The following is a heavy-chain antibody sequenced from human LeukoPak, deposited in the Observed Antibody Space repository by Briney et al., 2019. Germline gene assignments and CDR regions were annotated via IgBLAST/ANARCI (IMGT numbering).Heavy chain of an antibody. D-gene: IGHD5-24*01. V-gene: IGHV1-18*01. J-gene: IGHJ2*01. CDR1: VYTFSTHG. Sequence: GASVKVSCKSSVYTFSTHGVNWVRQAPGQGLEWMGWISAYESNTKYAQKFQDRVTMTTPTSTSTAYMELRSLTSDDTAVYYCARTLGGMTVERATGLDLWGRGTLVTVSS. CDR2: ISAYESNT. CDR3: ARTLGGMTVERATGLDL.